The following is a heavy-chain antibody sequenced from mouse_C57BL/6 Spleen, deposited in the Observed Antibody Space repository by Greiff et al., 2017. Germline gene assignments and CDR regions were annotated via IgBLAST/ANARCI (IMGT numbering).Heavy chain of an antibody. CDR1: GYTFTDYN. CDR3: AREVYSNYVASWYYEV. V-gene: IGHV1-18*01. D-gene: IGHD2-5*01. CDR2: INPNNGGT. Sequence: VQLQQSGPELVKPGASVKIPCKASGYTFTDYNMDWVKQSHGKSLEWIGDINPNNGGTIYNQKFKGKATLTVDKYSSTAYMELRSLTSEDTAVYYCAREVYSNYVASWYYEVWGTGPTVTVAS. J-gene: IGHJ1*03.